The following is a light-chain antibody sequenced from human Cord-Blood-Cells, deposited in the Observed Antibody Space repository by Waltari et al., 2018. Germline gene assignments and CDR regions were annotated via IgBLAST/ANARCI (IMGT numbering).Light chain of an antibody. V-gene: IGKV1-5*03. CDR1: QSISSW. CDR3: QQYNSYST. Sequence: DIQMTQSPSTLSDSVADRATITCRASQSISSWLAWYQQKPGKAPKLLIYKASSLESGVPSRFSGSGSGTEFTLTISSLQPDDFATYYCQQYNSYSTFGQGTKVEIK. CDR2: KAS. J-gene: IGKJ1*01.